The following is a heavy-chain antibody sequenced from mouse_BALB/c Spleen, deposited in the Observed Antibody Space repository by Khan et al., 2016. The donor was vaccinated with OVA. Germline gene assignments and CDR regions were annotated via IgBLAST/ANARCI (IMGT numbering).Heavy chain of an antibody. V-gene: IGHV1-77*01. J-gene: IGHJ3*01. CDR2: IYPGSGDT. CDR3: ARRNYFGYTCAY. CDR1: GYTFTDYY. Sequence: QVQLQQSGAELARPGASVKLSCKASGYTFTDYYINWVKQRTGQGLEWIGEIYPGSGDTYYNEKFKDKATLTADKSSTTAYMQLSSLTSEDSAVYFCARRNYFGYTCAYWGQGTLVTVSA. D-gene: IGHD1-2*01.